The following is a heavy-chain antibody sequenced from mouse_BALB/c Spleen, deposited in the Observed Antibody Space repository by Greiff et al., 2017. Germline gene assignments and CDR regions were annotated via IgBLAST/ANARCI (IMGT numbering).Heavy chain of an antibody. CDR1: GYTFTSYW. J-gene: IGHJ4*01. CDR2: INPSNGRT. CDR3: AREGAMDN. V-gene: IGHV1S81*02. Sequence: QVQLQQPGAELVKPGASVKLSCKASGYTFTSYWMHWVKQRPGQGLEWIGEINPSNGRTNYNEKFKSKATLTVDKSSSTAYMQLSSLTSEDSAVYYCAREGAMDNWGQGTSVTVSS.